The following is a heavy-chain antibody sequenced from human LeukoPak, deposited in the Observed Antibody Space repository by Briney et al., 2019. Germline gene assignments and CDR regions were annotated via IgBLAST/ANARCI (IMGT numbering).Heavy chain of an antibody. CDR3: ARNYYDSSGYYDY. CDR2: IYYSGST. Sequence: SETLSLTCTVSGGSISSSSYYWGWIRQPPGKGLEWIGSIYYSGSTYYNPSLKSRVTISVDTSKNQFSLKLSSVTAADTAVYYCARNYYDSSGYYDYWGQGTLVTVSS. J-gene: IGHJ4*02. CDR1: GGSISSSSYY. V-gene: IGHV4-39*07. D-gene: IGHD3-22*01.